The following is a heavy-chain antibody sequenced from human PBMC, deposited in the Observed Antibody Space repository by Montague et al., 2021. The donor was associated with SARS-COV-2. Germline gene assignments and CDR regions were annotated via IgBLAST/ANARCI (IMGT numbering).Heavy chain of an antibody. J-gene: IGHJ4*02. D-gene: IGHD6-13*01. CDR1: GFTFSDYY. CDR2: ISSSSSYT. Sequence: SLRLSGAASGFTFSDYYMSWIRQAPGKGLEWVSYISSSSSYTNYADSVKGRFTISRDNAKNSLYLQMNSLRAEDTAVYYCVSHIAAAGIDYWGQGTLVTVSS. CDR3: VSHIAAAGIDY. V-gene: IGHV3-11*06.